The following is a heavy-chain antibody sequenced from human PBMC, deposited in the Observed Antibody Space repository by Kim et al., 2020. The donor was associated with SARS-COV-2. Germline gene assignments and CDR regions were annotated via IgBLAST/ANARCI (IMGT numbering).Heavy chain of an antibody. V-gene: IGHV1-2*02. CDR3: ARGAYGSGSSSDY. J-gene: IGHJ4*02. D-gene: IGHD3-10*01. Sequence: AQKFQGRGTMTRDTSISTAYMELSRLRSDDTAVYYCARGAYGSGSSSDYWGQGTLVTVSS.